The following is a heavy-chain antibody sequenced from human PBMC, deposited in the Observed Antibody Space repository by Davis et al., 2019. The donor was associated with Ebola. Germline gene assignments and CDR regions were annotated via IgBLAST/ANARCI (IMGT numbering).Heavy chain of an antibody. V-gene: IGHV1-18*01. CDR3: ARDGTDYDFWSGPGPLDY. J-gene: IGHJ4*02. D-gene: IGHD3-3*01. Sequence: AASVKVSCKASGYTFTSYGIGWVRQAPGQGLEWMGWISAYNGNTNYAQKLQGRVTMTTDTSTSTAYMELRSLRSDDTAVYYCARDGTDYDFWSGPGPLDYWGQGTLVTVSS. CDR2: ISAYNGNT. CDR1: GYTFTSYG.